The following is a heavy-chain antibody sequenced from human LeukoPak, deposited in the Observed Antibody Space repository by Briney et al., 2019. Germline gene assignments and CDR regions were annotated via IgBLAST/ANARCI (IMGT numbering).Heavy chain of an antibody. CDR3: ARDTGKHTYFDY. Sequence: EASVKVSCKASGGTFSSYAISWVRQAPGQGLEWMGGIIPIFGTANYAQKFQGRVTITADKSTSTAYMELSSLRSEDTAVYYCARDTGKHTYFDYWGQGTLVTVSS. CDR1: GGTFSSYA. D-gene: IGHD2-21*01. CDR2: IIPIFGTA. V-gene: IGHV1-69*06. J-gene: IGHJ4*02.